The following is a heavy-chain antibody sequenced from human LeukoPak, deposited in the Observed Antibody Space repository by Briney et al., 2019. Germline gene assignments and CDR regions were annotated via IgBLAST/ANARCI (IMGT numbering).Heavy chain of an antibody. CDR3: ARDTAMGYFQH. CDR2: NNPSGGST. CDR1: GYTFTSYY. V-gene: IGHV1-46*03. Sequence: ASVKVSCKASGYTFTSYYMHWVRQAPGQGLEWMGINNPSGGSTSYAQKFQGRVTMTRDTSTSTVYMELSSLRSEDTAVYYCARDTAMGYFQHWGQGTLVTVSS. J-gene: IGHJ1*01. D-gene: IGHD5-18*01.